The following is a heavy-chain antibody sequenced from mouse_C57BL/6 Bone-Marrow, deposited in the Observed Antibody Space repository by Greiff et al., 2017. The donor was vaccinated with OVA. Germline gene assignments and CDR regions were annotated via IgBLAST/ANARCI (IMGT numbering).Heavy chain of an antibody. CDR2: IHPNSGST. CDR3: EQFITTVVAHFDY. J-gene: IGHJ2*01. Sequence: QVQLQQPGAELVKPGASVKLSCKASGYTFPSYWMHWVKQRPGQGLEWIGMIHPNSGSTNYNEKFKSKATLTVDKSSSTAYMQLSSLTSEDSAVYYCEQFITTVVAHFDYWGQGTTLTVSS. D-gene: IGHD1-1*01. CDR1: GYTFPSYW. V-gene: IGHV1-64*01.